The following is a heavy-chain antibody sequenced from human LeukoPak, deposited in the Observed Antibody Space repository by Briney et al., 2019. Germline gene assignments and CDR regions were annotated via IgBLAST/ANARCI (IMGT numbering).Heavy chain of an antibody. V-gene: IGHV3-48*03. CDR1: GFTFSSYE. D-gene: IGHD3-22*01. CDR3: ARERDYYDSSRGLDY. J-gene: IGHJ4*02. Sequence: GGSLRLSCAASGFTFSSYEMNWVRRAPGKGLEWVSYISSSGSTIYYADSVKGRFTISRDNAKNSLYLQMNSLRAEDTAVYYCARERDYYDSSRGLDYWSQGTLVTVSS. CDR2: ISSSGSTI.